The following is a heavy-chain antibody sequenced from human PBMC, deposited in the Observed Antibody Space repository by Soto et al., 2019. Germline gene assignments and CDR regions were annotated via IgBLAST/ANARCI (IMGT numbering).Heavy chain of an antibody. CDR2: ISENGGAT. CDR3: AKGRNGVDV. Sequence: QLLQSGGGLVQPGGSLRLSCAASGFTFSSYAMTWVRQAPGKGLEWVSAISENGGATHYADSVKGRFIISRDNSQNTLYLHMNSLRAEDTAVFYCAKGRNGVDVWGQGPTVTVSS. V-gene: IGHV3-23*01. J-gene: IGHJ6*02. CDR1: GFTFSSYA.